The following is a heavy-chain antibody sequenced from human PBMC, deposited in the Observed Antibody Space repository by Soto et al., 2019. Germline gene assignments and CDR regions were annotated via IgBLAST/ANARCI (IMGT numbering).Heavy chain of an antibody. Sequence: GGSLRLSCAASGFTVSSNYMSWVRQAPGKGLEWVSVIYSGGSTYYADSVKGRFTISRHNSKNTLYLQMNSLRAEDTAVYYCARCSPIRDYDPSLGCYYGMDVWGQGTTVTVSS. CDR1: GFTVSSNY. CDR3: ARCSPIRDYDPSLGCYYGMDV. CDR2: IYSGGST. V-gene: IGHV3-66*01. J-gene: IGHJ6*02. D-gene: IGHD3-3*01.